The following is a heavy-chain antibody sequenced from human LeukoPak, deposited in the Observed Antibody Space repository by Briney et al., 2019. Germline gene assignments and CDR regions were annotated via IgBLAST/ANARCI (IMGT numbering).Heavy chain of an antibody. CDR1: GFTFSDYY. J-gene: IGHJ4*02. CDR2: ISSSGSTI. Sequence: PGGSLRLSCAASGFTFSDYYMSWIRQAPGKGLEWVSYISSSGSTIYYADSVKGRFTISRGNAKNSLYLQMNSLRAEDTAVYYCARESDYGDYWPDYWGQGTLVTVSS. V-gene: IGHV3-11*01. CDR3: ARESDYGDYWPDY. D-gene: IGHD4-17*01.